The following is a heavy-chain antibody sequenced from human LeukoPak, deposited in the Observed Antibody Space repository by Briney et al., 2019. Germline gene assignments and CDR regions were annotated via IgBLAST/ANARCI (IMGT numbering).Heavy chain of an antibody. J-gene: IGHJ4*02. CDR3: ARGRVGLLWFGELEDY. D-gene: IGHD3-10*01. Sequence: SVKVSCKASGGXFSSYAISWARQAPGQGLEWMGGIIPIFGTANYAQKFQGRVTITADESTSTAYMELSSLRSEDTAVYYCARGRVGLLWFGELEDYWGQGTLVTVSS. V-gene: IGHV1-69*01. CDR1: GGXFSSYA. CDR2: IIPIFGTA.